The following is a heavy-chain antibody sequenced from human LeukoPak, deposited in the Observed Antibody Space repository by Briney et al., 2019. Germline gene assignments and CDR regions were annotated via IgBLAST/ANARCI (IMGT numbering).Heavy chain of an antibody. CDR2: IYYSGST. CDR1: GGSISSYY. J-gene: IGHJ4*02. D-gene: IGHD6-13*01. Sequence: PSETLSLTCTVSGGSISSYYWSWIRQPPGKGLEWIGYIYYSGSTNYNPSLKSRVTISVDTSKNQFSLKLSSVTAADTAVHYCATHIAAAGRDYWGQGTLVTVSS. CDR3: ATHIAAAGRDY. V-gene: IGHV4-59*01.